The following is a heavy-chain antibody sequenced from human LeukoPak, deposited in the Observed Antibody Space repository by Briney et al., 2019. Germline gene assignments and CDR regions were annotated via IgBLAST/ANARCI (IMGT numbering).Heavy chain of an antibody. J-gene: IGHJ6*02. D-gene: IGHD3-10*01. CDR2: MNPTSGNT. Sequence: SVKVSCKASGLTFTSYDINWVRQAPGQGLEWMGWMNPTSGNTRYAQKVQGRITMTRDTSISTAYMELSSLRSEDTAVYYCARGPTLVRGVIMPDSVGGMDVWGQGTTVTVSS. CDR1: GLTFTSYD. CDR3: ARGPTLVRGVIMPDSVGGMDV. V-gene: IGHV1-8*01.